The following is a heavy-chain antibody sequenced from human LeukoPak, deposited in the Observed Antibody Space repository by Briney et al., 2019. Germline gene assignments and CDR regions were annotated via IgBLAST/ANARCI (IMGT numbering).Heavy chain of an antibody. V-gene: IGHV4-38-2*02. Sequence: ETSEALSLTCTVSGYSISSGYYWGWIRQPPGKGLEWIGSIYHSGSTYYNPSLKSRVTISVDTSKNQFSLKLSSVTAADTAVYYCARDSSAWLGYFDYWGQGTLVTVSS. CDR1: GYSISSGYY. J-gene: IGHJ4*02. CDR3: ARDSSAWLGYFDY. CDR2: IYHSGST. D-gene: IGHD6-19*01.